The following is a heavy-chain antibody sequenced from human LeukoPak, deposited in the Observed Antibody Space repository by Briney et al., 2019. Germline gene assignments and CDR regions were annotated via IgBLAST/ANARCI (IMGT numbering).Heavy chain of an antibody. CDR2: IHDSGST. CDR1: GGSFSGYY. V-gene: IGHV4-34*10. Sequence: SETLSLTCAVYGGSFSGYYWSWIRQPPGKGLEWIGFIHDSGSTLYNPSLKSRIIISRDVSRNQFSLQLTSVTAADTAVYYCARSELLWFGGVKSGFDYWGQGTLVTVSS. D-gene: IGHD3-10*01. J-gene: IGHJ4*02. CDR3: ARSELLWFGGVKSGFDY.